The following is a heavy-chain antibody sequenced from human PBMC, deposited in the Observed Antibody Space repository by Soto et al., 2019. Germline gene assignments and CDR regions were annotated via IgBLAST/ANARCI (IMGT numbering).Heavy chain of an antibody. J-gene: IGHJ4*02. CDR3: AKEYTSTSKGSCDY. CDR1: GFTFSNYA. V-gene: IGHV3-23*01. Sequence: EVHLLEFGGGLVQPGRSLRLSCAASGFTFSNYAMNWVRQAPGKGLEWVSGITGSGGTTFYADSVKGRFTISRDNSKNTVYLQMNSVRADDTAVYYCAKEYTSTSKGSCDYWGQGALVTVSS. D-gene: IGHD1-26*01. CDR2: ITGSGGTT.